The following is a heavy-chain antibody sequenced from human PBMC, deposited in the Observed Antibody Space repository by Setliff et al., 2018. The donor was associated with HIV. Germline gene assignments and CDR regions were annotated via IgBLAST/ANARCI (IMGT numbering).Heavy chain of an antibody. D-gene: IGHD1-1*01. Sequence: GGSLRLSCAASGFRFRSYWMSWVRQAPGKGLESVANVKQDGTETLYVDSVKGRFTISRDNSKNSLNLQMNSLRAEDTAVYYCVRDHRPSNNNWHHWFDPWGQGTLVTVSS. CDR2: VKQDGTET. V-gene: IGHV3-7*01. CDR1: GFRFRSYW. J-gene: IGHJ5*02. CDR3: VRDHRPSNNNWHHWFDP.